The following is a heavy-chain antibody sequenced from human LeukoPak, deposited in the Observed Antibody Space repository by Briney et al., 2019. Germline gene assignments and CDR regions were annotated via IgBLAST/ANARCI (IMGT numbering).Heavy chain of an antibody. CDR3: AREGRYSFALDY. D-gene: IGHD5-18*01. V-gene: IGHV3-48*03. J-gene: IGHJ4*02. CDR1: GFTFSTYE. Sequence: GGSLRLSCAASGFTFSTYEMNWVRQAPGKGLEWVSYISSSGSGKYYADSVKGRFTISRDNAKNSLYLQMNSLRAEDTAVYYCAREGRYSFALDYWGQGTLVTVSS. CDR2: ISSSGSGK.